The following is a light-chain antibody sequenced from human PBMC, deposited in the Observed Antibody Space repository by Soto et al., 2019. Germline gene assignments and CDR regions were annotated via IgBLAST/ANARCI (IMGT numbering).Light chain of an antibody. J-gene: IGKJ3*01. CDR2: GAS. V-gene: IGKV3-20*01. CDR1: QSVSSTY. Sequence: EIVLTQSPVTLSLSPWERGTLSCRASQSVSSTYLAWFQQKPGQTPRLLISGASSRATGIPERFSGSGSGTDFTLTISRLEPEDFAVYWCQLYGSSPLFTFGPGTKVDIK. CDR3: QLYGSSPLFT.